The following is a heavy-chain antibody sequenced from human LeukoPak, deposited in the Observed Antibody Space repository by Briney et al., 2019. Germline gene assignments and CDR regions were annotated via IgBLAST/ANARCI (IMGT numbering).Heavy chain of an antibody. J-gene: IGHJ4*02. CDR2: ISHSGNSI. V-gene: IGHV3-48*03. Sequence: GGSLRLSCAASGFTFNTYWMHWVRQAPGKGLVWVLYISHSGNSISYADSVKGRFTISRDNAKNSVYLQMNSLRADDTAVYYCARADDSSSGHFDYWGQGALVTVSS. D-gene: IGHD6-6*01. CDR3: ARADDSSSGHFDY. CDR1: GFTFNTYW.